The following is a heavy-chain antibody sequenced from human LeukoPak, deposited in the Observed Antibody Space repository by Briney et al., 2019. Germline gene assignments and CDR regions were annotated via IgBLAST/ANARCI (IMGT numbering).Heavy chain of an antibody. CDR2: INPNSGGT. CDR3: ARVPTYHYYGSGSYYYFDY. V-gene: IGHV1-2*06. Sequence: ASVKVSCKASGYTFTGYYTHWVRQAPGQGLEWKGRINPNSGGTNYAQKFQGRVTMTRDTSISSAYMELSRLRSDDTAVYYCARVPTYHYYGSGSYYYFDYWGQGTLVTVSS. D-gene: IGHD3-10*01. J-gene: IGHJ4*02. CDR1: GYTFTGYY.